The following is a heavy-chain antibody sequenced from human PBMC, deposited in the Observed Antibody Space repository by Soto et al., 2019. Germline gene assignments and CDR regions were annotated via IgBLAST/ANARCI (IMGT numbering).Heavy chain of an antibody. CDR3: AKEPYTHWNPQPLDY. D-gene: IGHD1-1*01. CDR2: ISYDGSNK. CDR1: GFTFSSYG. J-gene: IGHJ4*02. V-gene: IGHV3-30*18. Sequence: PGGSLRLSCAASGFTFSSYGMHWVRQAPGKGLEWVAVISYDGSNKYYADSVKGRFTISRDNSKNTLYLQMNSLRAEDTAMYYCAKEPYTHWNPQPLDYWGQGTMVTVSS.